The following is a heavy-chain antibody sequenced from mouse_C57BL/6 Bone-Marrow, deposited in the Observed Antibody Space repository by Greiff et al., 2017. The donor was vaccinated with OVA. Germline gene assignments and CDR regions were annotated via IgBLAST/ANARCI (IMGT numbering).Heavy chain of an antibody. CDR1: GFTFSSYA. Sequence: EVQLVESGGGLVKPGGSLKLSCAASGFTFSSYAMSWVRQTPEKRLEWVATISDGGSYTYYPDNVKGRFTISRDNAKHNLYLQMSQLKSEDTAMYYCARGLPSYAMDYWGQGTSVTVSS. J-gene: IGHJ4*01. CDR3: ARGLPSYAMDY. CDR2: ISDGGSYT. V-gene: IGHV5-4*01. D-gene: IGHD2-4*01.